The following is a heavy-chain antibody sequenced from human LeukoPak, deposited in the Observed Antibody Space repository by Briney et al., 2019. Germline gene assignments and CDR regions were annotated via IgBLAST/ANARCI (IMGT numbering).Heavy chain of an antibody. V-gene: IGHV1-2*02. CDR2: INPNSGGT. CDR3: ARTYYDFWSGYLPGYYYYYGMDV. Sequence: ASVKVSCKASGYTFTGYYMHWVRQAPGQGLEWMGWINPNSGGTNYAQKFQGRVTMTRNTSISTAYMELSSLRSEDTAVYYCARTYYDFWSGYLPGYYYYYGMDVWGQGTTVTVSS. CDR1: GYTFTGYY. D-gene: IGHD3-3*01. J-gene: IGHJ6*02.